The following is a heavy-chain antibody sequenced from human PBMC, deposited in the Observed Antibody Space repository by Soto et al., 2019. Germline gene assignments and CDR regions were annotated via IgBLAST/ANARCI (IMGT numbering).Heavy chain of an antibody. CDR1: GYTFTSYG. V-gene: IGHV1-18*01. CDR3: ARATLRGSYYANWFDP. D-gene: IGHD1-26*01. CDR2: ISAYNGNT. Sequence: QVQLVQSGAEVKKPGASVKVSCKASGYTFTSYGISWVRQAPGQGLEWMGWISAYNGNTNYAQKLQGRVTMTTDTATSTAYMERRSLRADDTAVYYCARATLRGSYYANWFDPWGQGTLVTVSS. J-gene: IGHJ5*02.